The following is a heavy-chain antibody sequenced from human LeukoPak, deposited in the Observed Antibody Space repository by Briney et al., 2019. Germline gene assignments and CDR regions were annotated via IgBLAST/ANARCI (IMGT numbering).Heavy chain of an antibody. CDR2: IYYTGGA. CDR1: GGYIITSGHY. D-gene: IGHD4-23*01. CDR3: ARERSSSGGHSWFDP. V-gene: IGHV4-39*07. Sequence: PSETLSLTCTVSGGYIITSGHYWGWIRQPPGKGLDGIGSIYYTGGASTNPFFRSRMSISVDTSKNQFSLNLTSVTAADAAVYYCARERSSSGGHSWFDPWGQGTLVTVSS. J-gene: IGHJ5*02.